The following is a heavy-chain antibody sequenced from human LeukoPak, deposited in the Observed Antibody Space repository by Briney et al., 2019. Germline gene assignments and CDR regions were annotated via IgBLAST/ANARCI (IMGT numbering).Heavy chain of an antibody. V-gene: IGHV7-4-1*02. Sequence: ASVKVSCKASGYTFTSYAMNWVRQAPGQGLEWMGWINTNTGNPTYAQGFTGRFVFSLDTSVSTAYLQISSLKAEDTAVYYCARWFSVGVAGTSYYYYMDVWGKGTTVTVSS. J-gene: IGHJ6*03. CDR2: INTNTGNP. D-gene: IGHD6-19*01. CDR3: ARWFSVGVAGTSYYYYMDV. CDR1: GYTFTSYA.